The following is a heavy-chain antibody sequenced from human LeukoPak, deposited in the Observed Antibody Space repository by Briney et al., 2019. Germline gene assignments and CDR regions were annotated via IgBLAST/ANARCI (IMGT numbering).Heavy chain of an antibody. J-gene: IGHJ6*02. V-gene: IGHV4-34*01. Sequence: SETLSLTCAAYGGTFSGYYWSWIRQAPGKGLEWIGEINHSGSTNYNPSLKRRVTISVDPSKNQFPLKLSSVTAADTAVYYCARGRYCSGGSCYSFLDVWGQGTTVTVSS. D-gene: IGHD2-15*01. CDR3: ARGRYCSGGSCYSFLDV. CDR1: GGTFSGYY. CDR2: INHSGST.